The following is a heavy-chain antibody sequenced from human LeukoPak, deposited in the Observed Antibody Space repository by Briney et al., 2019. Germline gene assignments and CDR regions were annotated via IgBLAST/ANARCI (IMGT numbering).Heavy chain of an antibody. Sequence: GGSLSLSCAASGFTFSIYWMQCARQAPGKALVGVSRINTDESTTNYADSVKGRFTRSRDNAKNTLYLQMNRLRADETAVYYCVRVYCSSTTCHLWGQGTLVTVSS. CDR2: INTDESTT. CDR1: GFTFSIYW. V-gene: IGHV3-74*01. CDR3: VRVYCSSTTCHL. J-gene: IGHJ4*02. D-gene: IGHD2-2*01.